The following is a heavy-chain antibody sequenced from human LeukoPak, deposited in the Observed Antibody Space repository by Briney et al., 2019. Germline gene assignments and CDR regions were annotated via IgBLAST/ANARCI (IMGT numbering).Heavy chain of an antibody. V-gene: IGHV4-4*09. CDR3: ARDRGDWFGELLEQNWFGP. J-gene: IGHJ5*02. CDR2: VHTSGST. D-gene: IGHD3-10*01. Sequence: SETLSLTCTVSGGSSGTYYWTWIRQPPEKGLEWIGYVHTSGSTNYNPSLKSRVTMSVDTSKNQFSLRLSSVTAADTAVYYCARDRGDWFGELLEQNWFGPWGQGTLVTVSS. CDR1: GGSSGTYY.